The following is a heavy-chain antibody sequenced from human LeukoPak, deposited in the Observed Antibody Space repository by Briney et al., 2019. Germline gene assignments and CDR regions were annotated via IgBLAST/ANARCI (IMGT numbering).Heavy chain of an antibody. CDR2: INAGNGNT. Sequence: ASVKVSCKASGYTFTSYAMHWVRQAPGQRLEWMGWINAGNGNTKYSQKFQGRVTITRDTSASTAYMELSSLRSEDTAVYYCARDGGSGPLTGYWGQGTLVTVSS. J-gene: IGHJ4*02. CDR3: ARDGGSGPLTGY. D-gene: IGHD3-10*01. V-gene: IGHV1-3*01. CDR1: GYTFTSYA.